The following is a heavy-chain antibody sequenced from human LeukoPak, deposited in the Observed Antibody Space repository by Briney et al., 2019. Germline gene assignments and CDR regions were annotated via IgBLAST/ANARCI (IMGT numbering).Heavy chain of an antibody. Sequence: SVEVSCKASGGTFSSYAISWVRQAPGQGLEWMGRIIPILGIANYAQKFQGRVTITADKSTSTAYMELSSLRSEDTAVYYCAVRFPYDILTGFNFDYWGQGTLVTVSS. CDR2: IIPILGIA. D-gene: IGHD3-9*01. V-gene: IGHV1-69*04. CDR3: AVRFPYDILTGFNFDY. CDR1: GGTFSSYA. J-gene: IGHJ4*02.